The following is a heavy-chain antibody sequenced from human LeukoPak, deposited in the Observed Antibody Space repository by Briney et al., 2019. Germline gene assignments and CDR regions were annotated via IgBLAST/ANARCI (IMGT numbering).Heavy chain of an antibody. CDR1: GYTFTGYY. CDR2: INPNSGGT. J-gene: IGHJ4*02. D-gene: IGHD1-26*01. V-gene: IGHV1-2*02. CDR3: ARGELSGSSILFDY. Sequence: GASVKVSCKASGYTFTGYYMHWVRQPPGQGLEWMGWINPNSGGTNYAQKFQGRVTMTRDTSISTAYMELSRLRSDDTAVYYCARGELSGSSILFDYCGQGTLVTVSS.